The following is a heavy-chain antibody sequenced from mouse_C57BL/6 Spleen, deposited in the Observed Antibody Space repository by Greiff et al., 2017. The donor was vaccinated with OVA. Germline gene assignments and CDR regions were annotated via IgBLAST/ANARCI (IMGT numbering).Heavy chain of an antibody. D-gene: IGHD1-1*01. CDR2: IYPGDGDT. CDR3: ARWGSSSTSYFDY. Sequence: VKLMESGPELVKPGASVKISCKASGYAFSSSWMNWVKQRPGKGLEWIGRIYPGDGDTNYNGKFKGKATLTADKSSSTAYMQLSSLTSEDSAVYFCARWGSSSTSYFDYWGQGTTLTVSS. J-gene: IGHJ2*01. V-gene: IGHV1-82*01. CDR1: GYAFSSSW.